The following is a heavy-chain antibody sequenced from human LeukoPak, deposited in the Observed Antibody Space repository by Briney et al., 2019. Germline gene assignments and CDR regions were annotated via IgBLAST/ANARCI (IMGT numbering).Heavy chain of an antibody. D-gene: IGHD1-26*01. CDR1: GFTVSDYN. CDR2: TRSKFESYTT. V-gene: IGHV3-72*01. Sequence: GGSVRLSCAASGFTVSDYNMDWVRQAPGKGLEWVGRTRSKFESYTTEYAASVKGRFTISRDGSKSSLYLQMNSLKTEDTAVYYCVRDAHGSYDSWGQGTLVTVSS. CDR3: VRDAHGSYDS. J-gene: IGHJ5*01.